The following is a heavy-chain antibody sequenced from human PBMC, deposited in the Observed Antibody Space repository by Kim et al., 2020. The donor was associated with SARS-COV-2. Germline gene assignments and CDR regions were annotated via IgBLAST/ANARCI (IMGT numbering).Heavy chain of an antibody. CDR1: GFTFRSYW. D-gene: IGHD6-6*01. CDR3: ARLGYSTSSYFGMDV. V-gene: IGHV3-7*01. J-gene: IGHJ6*02. Sequence: GGSLRLSCAASGFTFRSYWMTWVRQSPEKGLEWVATIKQDGNEKQYVDSVKGRFTISRDNAKNSLYLQMNSLRVDDTAMYYCARLGYSTSSYFGMDVWGQGTTVTVSS. CDR2: IKQDGNEK.